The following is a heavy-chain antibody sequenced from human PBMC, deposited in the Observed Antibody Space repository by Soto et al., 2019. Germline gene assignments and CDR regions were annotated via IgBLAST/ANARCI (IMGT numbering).Heavy chain of an antibody. CDR2: INAGNGNT. CDR1: GYTFTSYA. V-gene: IGHV1-3*01. J-gene: IGHJ6*02. CDR3: ARDDPYYGMDV. Sequence: ASVKVSFKASGYTFTSYAMHWVRQAPGQRLEWMGWINAGNGNTKYSQKFQGRVTITRDTSASTAYMELSSLRSEDTAVYYCARDDPYYGMDVWGQGTTVTVSS.